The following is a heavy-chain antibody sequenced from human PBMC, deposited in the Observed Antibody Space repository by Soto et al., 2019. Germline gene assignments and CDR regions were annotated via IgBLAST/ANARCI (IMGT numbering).Heavy chain of an antibody. V-gene: IGHV1-69*01. Sequence: QVQLVQSGAEVKKPGSSVKVSCKASGGTFSSYAISWVRQAPGQGLEWMGGIIPIFGTANYAQKFQGRVTITADESTSTAYLELSSLRSEDTDVYYCARVRSRYYCSGWRYGMDVWGQGTTVTVSS. CDR3: ARVRSRYYCSGWRYGMDV. D-gene: IGHD3-10*01. CDR1: GGTFSSYA. J-gene: IGHJ6*02. CDR2: IIPIFGTA.